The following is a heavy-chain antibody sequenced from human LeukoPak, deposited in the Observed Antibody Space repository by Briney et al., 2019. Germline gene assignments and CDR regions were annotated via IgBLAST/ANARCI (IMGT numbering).Heavy chain of an antibody. Sequence: GASVKVSCKVSGYTFTVYYMHWVRQAPGQGLEWLGWINPNSGGTNYAQNFQGRVTMTRDTSITTAYMELSRLRPDDTAVYYCARIGYNHYFDYWGQGTLVTVSS. CDR2: INPNSGGT. V-gene: IGHV1-2*02. J-gene: IGHJ4*02. CDR1: GYTFTVYY. D-gene: IGHD5-24*01. CDR3: ARIGYNHYFDY.